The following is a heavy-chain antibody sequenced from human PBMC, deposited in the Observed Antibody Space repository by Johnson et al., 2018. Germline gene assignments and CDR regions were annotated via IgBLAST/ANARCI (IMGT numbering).Heavy chain of an antibody. Sequence: QVQLVQSGGGLVQPGGSLRLSCAASGFTFSSYAMHWVRQAPGKGLEWVAVISYDGSNKYYADSVTGRFTISRDNSKNTLYLQMNSLRAEDTAVYYFASCSRTSCPTHYYYCYMDVWGKGTTVTVSS. CDR3: ASCSRTSCPTHYYYCYMDV. CDR1: GFTFSSYA. V-gene: IGHV3-30-3*01. J-gene: IGHJ6*03. CDR2: ISYDGSNK. D-gene: IGHD2-2*01.